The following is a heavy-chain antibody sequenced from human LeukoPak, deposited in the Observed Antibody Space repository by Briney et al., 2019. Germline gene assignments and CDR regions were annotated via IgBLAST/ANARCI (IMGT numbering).Heavy chain of an antibody. D-gene: IGHD6-13*01. CDR2: INHSGST. CDR1: GGSFSGYY. Sequence: SETLSLTCAVYGGSFSGYYWSWIRQPPGKGLEWIGEINHSGSTNYNPSLKSRVTISVDTSKNQFSLKLSSVTAADTAVYYCATTAAGIVYYFDCWGQGTLVTVSS. CDR3: ATTAAGIVYYFDC. V-gene: IGHV4-34*01. J-gene: IGHJ4*02.